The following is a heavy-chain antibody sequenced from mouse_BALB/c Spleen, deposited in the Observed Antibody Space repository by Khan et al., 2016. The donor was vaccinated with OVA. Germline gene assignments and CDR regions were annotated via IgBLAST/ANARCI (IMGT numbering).Heavy chain of an antibody. Sequence: EVELVESGGDLVKPGGSLKLSCAASGFTFSSYGMSWVRQPPDKRLEWVATISSGGSYTYYPDSVQGRFTISRDNAKNTLYLQMSSLKSEDTSMYYCAIHYYGYYLDYWGQGTTLTVSS. CDR3: AIHYYGYYLDY. V-gene: IGHV5-6*01. D-gene: IGHD1-2*01. CDR2: ISSGGSYT. CDR1: GFTFSSYG. J-gene: IGHJ2*01.